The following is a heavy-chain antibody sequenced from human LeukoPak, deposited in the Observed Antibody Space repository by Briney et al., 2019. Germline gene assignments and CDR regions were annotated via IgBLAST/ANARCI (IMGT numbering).Heavy chain of an antibody. CDR3: AKSMSHVLRFLEWYIT. V-gene: IGHV3-23*01. CDR2: ISGSGGST. D-gene: IGHD3-3*01. J-gene: IGHJ5*02. Sequence: GSLRLSCAASGFTFSSYAMSWVRQAPGKGLEWVSAISGSGGSTYYADSVKGRFTISRDNSKNTLYLQMNSLRAEDTAVYSCAKSMSHVLRFLEWYITWGQGTLVTVSS. CDR1: GFTFSSYA.